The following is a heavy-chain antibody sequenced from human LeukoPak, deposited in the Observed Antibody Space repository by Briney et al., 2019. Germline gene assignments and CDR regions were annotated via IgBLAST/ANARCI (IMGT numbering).Heavy chain of an antibody. Sequence: PGGSLRLSCATSGYNFGSCWMTWVRQAPGKGPEWVAIIRQDGNEKIYVDSVKGRFTISRDNSKSSLYLQMSSLSAEDRAVYYCARGPGAPHAPYYFDYWGQGALVTVSS. CDR3: ARGPGAPHAPYYFDY. D-gene: IGHD1-26*01. V-gene: IGHV3-7*03. CDR2: IRQDGNEK. J-gene: IGHJ4*02. CDR1: GYNFGSCW.